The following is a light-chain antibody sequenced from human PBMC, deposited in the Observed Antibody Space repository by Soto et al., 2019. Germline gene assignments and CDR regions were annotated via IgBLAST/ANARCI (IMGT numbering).Light chain of an antibody. CDR1: SSSVGAGYD. V-gene: IGLV1-40*01. CDR2: SNT. J-gene: IGLJ1*01. CDR3: ATWDDSLNGFYV. Sequence: QSVLTQPPSVSGAPGQRVTISCTGSSSSVGAGYDVHWYQHLPGTAPKLLIFSNTNRPSGVPDRFSGSKSGTSVSLAIAGLQAEDEGDYFCATWDDSLNGFYVFGTGTKLTVL.